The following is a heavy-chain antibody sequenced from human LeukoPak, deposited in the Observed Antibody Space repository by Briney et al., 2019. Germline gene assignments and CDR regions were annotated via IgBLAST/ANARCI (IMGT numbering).Heavy chain of an antibody. J-gene: IGHJ4*02. Sequence: NASETLSLTCGVSGGSISTTNWWTWVRQPPGEGLEWIGEVHLSGRTHYNPSLESRVTMSVDMSENHISLRLTSVTAADTAVYYCARVGGYCSGGSCYSFDYWGQGTLVTVSS. D-gene: IGHD2-15*01. CDR2: VHLSGRT. CDR1: GGSISTTNW. CDR3: ARVGGYCSGGSCYSFDY. V-gene: IGHV4-4*02.